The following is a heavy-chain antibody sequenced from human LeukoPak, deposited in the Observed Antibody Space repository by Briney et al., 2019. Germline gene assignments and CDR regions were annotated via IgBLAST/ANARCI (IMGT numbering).Heavy chain of an antibody. CDR2: ISGSGGST. D-gene: IGHD5-18*01. CDR3: AKDGGYSYGYFDY. CDR1: GFTFSIYA. V-gene: IGHV3-23*01. J-gene: IGHJ4*02. Sequence: GGSLRLSCAASGFTFSIYAMSWVRQAPGKGLEWVSAISGSGGSTYYADSVKGRFTISRDNSKNTLYLQMNSLRAEDTAVYYCAKDGGYSYGYFDYWGQGTLVTVSS.